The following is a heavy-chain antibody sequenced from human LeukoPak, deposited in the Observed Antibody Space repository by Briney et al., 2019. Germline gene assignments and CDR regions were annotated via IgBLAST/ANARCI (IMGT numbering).Heavy chain of an antibody. J-gene: IGHJ4*02. CDR2: ISYDGSNK. CDR3: AKGWGIPIFGVVTN. CDR1: GFTFSSYA. Sequence: GGSLRLPCAASGFTFSSYAMHWVRQAPGKGLEWVAVISYDGSNKYYADSVKGRFTISRDNSKNTLYLQMNSLRAEDTAVYYCAKGWGIPIFGVVTNWGQGTLVTVSS. D-gene: IGHD3-3*01. V-gene: IGHV3-30*04.